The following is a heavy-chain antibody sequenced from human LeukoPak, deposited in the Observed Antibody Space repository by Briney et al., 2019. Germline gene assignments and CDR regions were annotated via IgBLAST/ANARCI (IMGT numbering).Heavy chain of an antibody. CDR2: IYYSGST. V-gene: IGHV4-31*03. D-gene: IGHD1-7*01. CDR3: ARGGKLPHNDH. CDR1: GGSISSGGYY. Sequence: SETLSLTCTVSGGSISSGGYYWSWIRQHPGKGLEWIGYIYYSGSTYYNPSLKSRVTISVDTSKNQFSLKLSSVTAADTAVYYCARGGKLPHNDHWGQGTLVTVSS. J-gene: IGHJ5*02.